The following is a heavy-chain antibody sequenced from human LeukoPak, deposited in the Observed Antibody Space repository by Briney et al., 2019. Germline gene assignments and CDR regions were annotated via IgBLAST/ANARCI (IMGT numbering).Heavy chain of an antibody. CDR3: AKDDAWLRFGE. CDR1: GFTFSSYA. CDR2: ISYDGSNK. D-gene: IGHD3-10*01. V-gene: IGHV3-30*04. J-gene: IGHJ4*02. Sequence: GGSLRLSCAASGFTFSSYAMHWVRQAPGKGLEWVAVISYDGSNKYYADSVKGRFTISRDNSKNTLYLEVISLTAEDTAVYYCAKDDAWLRFGEWSQGTLVTVSS.